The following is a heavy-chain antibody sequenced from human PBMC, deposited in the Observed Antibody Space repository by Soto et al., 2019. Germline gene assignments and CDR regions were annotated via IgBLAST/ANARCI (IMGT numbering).Heavy chain of an antibody. J-gene: IGHJ4*02. CDR1: GFTFSSYG. V-gene: IGHV3-33*01. D-gene: IGHD6-19*01. Sequence: PGGSLRLSCAASGFTFSSYGMHWVRQAPGKGLEWVAVIWYGGSNKYYADSVKGRFTISRDNSKNTLYLQMNSLRAEDTAVYYCARDSIAVAGFCHFDYWGQGTLVTVSS. CDR3: ARDSIAVAGFCHFDY. CDR2: IWYGGSNK.